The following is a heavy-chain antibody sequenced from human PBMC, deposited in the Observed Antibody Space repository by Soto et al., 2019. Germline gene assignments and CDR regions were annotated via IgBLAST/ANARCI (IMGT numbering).Heavy chain of an antibody. CDR2: IYPGDSDT. CDR3: ARRMKGCTNGVCYTSYFDY. V-gene: IGHV5-51*01. J-gene: IGHJ4*02. D-gene: IGHD2-8*01. Sequence: GESLKISCKGSGYSFTSYWIGWVRQMPGKGLEWMGIIYPGDSDTRYSPSFQGQVTISADKSISTAYLQWSSLKASDTAMYYCARRMKGCTNGVCYTSYFDYWGQGTLVTVSS. CDR1: GYSFTSYW.